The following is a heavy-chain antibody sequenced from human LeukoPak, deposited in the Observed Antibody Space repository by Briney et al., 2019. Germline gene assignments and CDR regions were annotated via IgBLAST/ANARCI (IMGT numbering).Heavy chain of an antibody. CDR3: ARGLDYYDSSGYADY. Sequence: ASVKVSCKASGYSFIGYYMHWVRQAPGQGLEWMGWINPNSGGTNYAQKFQGRVTMTRDASISTAYMELSSLRSDDTAVYYCARGLDYYDSSGYADYWGQGTLVTDSS. CDR1: GYSFIGYY. CDR2: INPNSGGT. V-gene: IGHV1-2*02. D-gene: IGHD3-22*01. J-gene: IGHJ4*02.